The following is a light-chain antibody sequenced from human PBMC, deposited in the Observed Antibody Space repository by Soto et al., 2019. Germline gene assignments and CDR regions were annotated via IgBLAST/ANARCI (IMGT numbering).Light chain of an antibody. J-gene: IGKJ1*01. CDR2: DAS. V-gene: IGKV3-20*01. CDR3: QQYGSSGT. Sequence: EIVLTQSPATLSLSPGERATLSCRASQSVSSYLAWYQQKPGQAPRLLIYDASNRATGIPDRFSGSGSGTDFTLTISRLEPEDFAVYYCQQYGSSGTFGQATKVDIK. CDR1: QSVSSY.